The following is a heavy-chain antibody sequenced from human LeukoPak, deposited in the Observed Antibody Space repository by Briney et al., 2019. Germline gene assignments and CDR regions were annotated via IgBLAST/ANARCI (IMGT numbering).Heavy chain of an antibody. CDR2: ISYDVGKK. J-gene: IGHJ4*02. CDR3: ARDAGRYFDWLSSRDY. CDR1: GFTFSSYG. Sequence: PGGSLRLSCAASGFTFSSYGMHWVRQAPGKGLEWVAVISYDVGKKYYADSVKGRFTISRDNSKNTLYLQMNSLRAEDTAVYYCARDAGRYFDWLSSRDYWGQGTLVTVSS. D-gene: IGHD3-9*01. V-gene: IGHV3-30*03.